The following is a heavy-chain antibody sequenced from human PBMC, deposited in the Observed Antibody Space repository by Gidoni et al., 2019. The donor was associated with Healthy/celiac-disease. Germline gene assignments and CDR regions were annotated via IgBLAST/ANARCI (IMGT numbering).Heavy chain of an antibody. D-gene: IGHD2-8*01. CDR2: INHSGST. Sequence: QVQLQQWGAGLLKPSETLSLTCAVYGGSFSGYYWSWIRQPPGKGLEWIGEINHSGSTNYNPSLKSRVTISVDTAVYYCARGLPASGYCTNGVCYKRGYNWFDPWGQGTLVTVSS. CDR1: GGSFSGYY. CDR3: RGYNWFDP. V-gene: IGHV4-34*01. J-gene: IGHJ5*02.